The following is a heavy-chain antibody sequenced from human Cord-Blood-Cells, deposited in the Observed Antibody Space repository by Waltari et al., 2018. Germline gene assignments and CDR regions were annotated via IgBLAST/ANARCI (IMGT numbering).Heavy chain of an antibody. CDR3: GRKGGGGAFDI. V-gene: IGHV1-3*01. J-gene: IGHJ3*02. D-gene: IGHD3-16*01. CDR1: GYTFTSYA. Sequence: QVQLVQSGAEVKKPGASVKVSCKASGYTFTSYAMHWVRQAPGQRLEWMGWINACNGKRKNSQNCQGRGTITRGTSAGKAYKGVSSLGAEDTVVYYGGRKGGGGAFDIWGQGTMVTVSS. CDR2: INACNGKR.